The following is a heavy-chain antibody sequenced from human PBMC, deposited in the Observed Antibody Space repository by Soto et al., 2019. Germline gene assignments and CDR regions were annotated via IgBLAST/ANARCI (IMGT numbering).Heavy chain of an antibody. CDR1: GFTFNNYA. J-gene: IGHJ6*02. CDR3: AKDAIGDYFYYGMDV. V-gene: IGHV3-23*01. CDR2: ISDSGGRT. Sequence: EVQLLESGGGLVQPGGSLRLSCAVSGFTFNNYAMNWVRQAPGKGLEWVSSISDSGGRTYYADSVKGRFTISRDTSKNTLYLQMNSMRAADTARYYCAKDAIGDYFYYGMDVWGQGTTVTVSS.